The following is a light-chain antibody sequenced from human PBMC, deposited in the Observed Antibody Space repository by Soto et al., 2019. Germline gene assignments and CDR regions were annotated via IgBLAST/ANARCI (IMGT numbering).Light chain of an antibody. V-gene: IGKV1-8*01. J-gene: IGKJ1*01. Sequence: AIRMTQSPSSLSASTGDRVTITCRASQGISSYLAWYQQKPGKAPKLLIYAASTLQSGVPSRFSGSGSGTDFTLTISCXQSEDFATYYCQQYYSYPPAFGQGTKVDTK. CDR1: QGISSY. CDR3: QQYYSYPPA. CDR2: AAS.